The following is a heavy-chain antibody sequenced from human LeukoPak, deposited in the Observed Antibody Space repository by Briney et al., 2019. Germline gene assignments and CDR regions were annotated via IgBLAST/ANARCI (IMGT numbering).Heavy chain of an antibody. CDR3: AGASMVRGVTNYYYYGMDV. J-gene: IGHJ6*02. V-gene: IGHV3-48*01. D-gene: IGHD3-10*01. CDR2: ISSSSSTI. Sequence: GGSLRLSCAASGFTFSSYSMNWVRQAPGKGLEWVSYISSSSSTIYYADSVKGRFTISRDNSRNTLYLQMNSLRAEDTAVYYCAGASMVRGVTNYYYYGMDVWGQGTTVTVSS. CDR1: GFTFSSYS.